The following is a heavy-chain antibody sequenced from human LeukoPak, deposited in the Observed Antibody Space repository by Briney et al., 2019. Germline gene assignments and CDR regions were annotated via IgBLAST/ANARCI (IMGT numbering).Heavy chain of an antibody. J-gene: IGHJ6*02. V-gene: IGHV1-69*13. CDR3: ARDLGITIMFTGVHGMDV. Sequence: SVKVSCKASGGTFSSHAISWVRQAPGQGLEWMGGIIPIFGTANYAQKFQGRVTITADESTSTAYMELSSLRSEDTAVYYCARDLGITIMFTGVHGMDVWGQGTTVTVPS. D-gene: IGHD3-9*01. CDR2: IIPIFGTA. CDR1: GGTFSSHA.